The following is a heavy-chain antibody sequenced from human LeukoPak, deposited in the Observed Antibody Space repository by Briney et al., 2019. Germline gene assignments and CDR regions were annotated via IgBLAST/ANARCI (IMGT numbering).Heavy chain of an antibody. J-gene: IGHJ6*03. CDR3: ARGRSNDYYYYYMDV. CDR2: INHSGST. D-gene: IGHD1-1*01. V-gene: IGHV4-34*01. CDR1: GGSFSGYY. Sequence: PSETLSLTCAVYGGSFSGYYWSWIRQPPGKGLEWIGEINHSGSTNYNPSLKSRVTISVDTSKNQFSLKLSSVTAADTAVYYCARGRSNDYYYYYMDVWGKGTTVTVSS.